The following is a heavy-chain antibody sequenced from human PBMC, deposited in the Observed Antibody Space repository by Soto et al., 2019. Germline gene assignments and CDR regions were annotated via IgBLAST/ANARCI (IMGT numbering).Heavy chain of an antibody. V-gene: IGHV3-23*01. J-gene: IGHJ2*01. D-gene: IGHD3-10*01. Sequence: EVQLLESGGGLVQPGGSLRLSCAASGFTFSNFDMGWVRRAPGQGLKWVSAIGGTSGSTYYADSVKGRFTISRDNSKNTVSLQLNSLRAEDTAVYYCAKRRGEGYFDLWGRGTLVTVSS. CDR3: AKRRGEGYFDL. CDR2: IGGTSGST. CDR1: GFTFSNFD.